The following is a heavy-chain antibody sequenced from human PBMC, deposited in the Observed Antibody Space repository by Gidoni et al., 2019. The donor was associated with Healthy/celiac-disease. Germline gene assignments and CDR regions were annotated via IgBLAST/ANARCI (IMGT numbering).Heavy chain of an antibody. V-gene: IGHV1-69*01. CDR3: ARGEFGGYSSSWSLFGMDV. D-gene: IGHD6-13*01. J-gene: IGHJ6*02. CDR2: IIPSFGTA. Sequence: QVQLVQSGAEVTKPGSSVKVSCKASGGTFSSYAISWVRQAPGQGLEWMGGIIPSFGTANYAQKFQGRVTITADESTSTAYMELSSLRSEDTAVYYCARGEFGGYSSSWSLFGMDVWGQGTTVTVSS. CDR1: GGTFSSYA.